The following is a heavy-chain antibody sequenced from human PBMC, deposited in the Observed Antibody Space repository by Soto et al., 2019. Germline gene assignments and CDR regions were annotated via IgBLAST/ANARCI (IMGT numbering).Heavy chain of an antibody. CDR2: IYYSGST. CDR1: GGSVSSGSYY. CDR3: ARELLWFGELSYPERWFDP. J-gene: IGHJ5*02. V-gene: IGHV4-61*01. D-gene: IGHD3-10*01. Sequence: SEPLSLTCTVSGGSVSSGSYYWSWIRQPPGKGLEWIGYIYYSGSTNYTPSLKSRVTISVDTSKNQFSLKLSPVTAADAAVYYCARELLWFGELSYPERWFDPWGQGALVTVSS.